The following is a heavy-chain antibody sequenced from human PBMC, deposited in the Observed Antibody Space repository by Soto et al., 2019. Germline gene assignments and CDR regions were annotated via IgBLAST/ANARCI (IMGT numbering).Heavy chain of an antibody. D-gene: IGHD3-3*01. CDR3: ARDPHLDFWGDAFDI. CDR1: GFTFSSYA. CDR2: ISYDGSNK. V-gene: IGHV3-30-3*01. J-gene: IGHJ3*02. Sequence: PGGSLRLSCAASGFTFSSYAMHWVRQAPGKGLEWVAVISYDGSNKYYADSVKGRFTISRDNSKNTLYLQMNSLRAEDTAVYYCARDPHLDFWGDAFDIWGQGTMVTVSS.